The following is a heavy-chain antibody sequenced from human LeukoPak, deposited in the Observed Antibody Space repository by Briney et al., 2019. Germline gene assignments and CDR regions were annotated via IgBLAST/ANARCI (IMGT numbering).Heavy chain of an antibody. CDR3: AKDGPAPFDY. V-gene: IGHV3-30*18. CDR2: ISYDGSNK. J-gene: IGHJ4*02. Sequence: GVLRLSCAASGFTFSNYWMHWVRQAPGKGLEWVAVISYDGSNKYYADSVKGRFTISRGNSKNTLYLQMNSLRAEDTAVYYCAKDGPAPFDYWGQGTLVTVSS. D-gene: IGHD2-2*01. CDR1: GFTFSNYW.